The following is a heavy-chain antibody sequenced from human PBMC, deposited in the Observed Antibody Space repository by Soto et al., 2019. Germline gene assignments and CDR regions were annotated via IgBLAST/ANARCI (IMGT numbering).Heavy chain of an antibody. CDR1: GDSISSGDYS. Sequence: QLQLQESGSGLVKPSQTLSLTCAVSGDSISSGDYSWNWIRQPPGKGLECIGYIFQSGTTYYNPSLKSRLTISVDRSSNRFFLRLTSATAAETAVYFCARSTSLDRQYFESWGQGTLVSVSS. V-gene: IGHV4-30-2*01. J-gene: IGHJ4*02. CDR3: ARSTSLDRQYFES. CDR2: IFQSGTT. D-gene: IGHD1-1*01.